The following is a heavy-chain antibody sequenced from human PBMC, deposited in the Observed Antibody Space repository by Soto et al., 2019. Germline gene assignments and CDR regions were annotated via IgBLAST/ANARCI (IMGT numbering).Heavy chain of an antibody. CDR3: AKGGGSGYFAYHYIDV. D-gene: IGHD3-3*01. CDR1: GFTFNDYA. Sequence: GGSLRLSCAASGFTFNDYAMSWVRQAPGKGLEWVSVISASGTQAYYADSVKGRFTISRDNSKNTLYLQMNSLRVEDTAEYYCAKGGGSGYFAYHYIDVWGKGTTVTVSS. J-gene: IGHJ6*03. CDR2: ISASGTQA. V-gene: IGHV3-23*01.